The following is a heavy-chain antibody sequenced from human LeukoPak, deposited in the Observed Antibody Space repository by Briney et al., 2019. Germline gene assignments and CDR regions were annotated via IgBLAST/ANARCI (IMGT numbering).Heavy chain of an antibody. CDR1: GFTFSSYA. J-gene: IGHJ6*03. CDR2: ISNTGSNT. V-gene: IGHV3-23*01. D-gene: IGHD3-3*01. CDR3: AARRGYYHYMDG. Sequence: PGGSLRLSCATSGFTFSSYAVAWVRQAPGKGLEWVSSISNTGSNTYYPDSVKGRFTISRDNSKTTLSLQMNSLPAEDTAVYYCAARRGYYHYMDGWGKGTTVTVSS.